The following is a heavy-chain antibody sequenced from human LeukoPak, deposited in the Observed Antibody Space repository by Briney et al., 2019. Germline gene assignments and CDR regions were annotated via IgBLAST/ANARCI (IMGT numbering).Heavy chain of an antibody. Sequence: SETLSLTCTVSGDSTVSGDSISSYYWSWIRQPPGKGLEWIGYIYYSGSTNYNPSLKSRVTISVDTSKNQFSLKLSSVTAADTAVYYCARDLLYSSGWSPGSHYYYYGMDVWGQGTTVTVSS. CDR2: IYYSGST. V-gene: IGHV4-59*01. D-gene: IGHD6-19*01. J-gene: IGHJ6*02. CDR3: ARDLLYSSGWSPGSHYYYYGMDV. CDR1: GDSISSYY.